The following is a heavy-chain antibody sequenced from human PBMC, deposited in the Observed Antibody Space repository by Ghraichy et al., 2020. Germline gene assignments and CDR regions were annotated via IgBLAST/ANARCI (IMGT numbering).Heavy chain of an antibody. D-gene: IGHD3-10*01. Sequence: GESLNISCAASGFTFSSHDMTWVRQAPEKGLEWVSSISGRGDRTWYSDSVRGRFTISRDNSKNTLYLQMNSLRDEDTAVYYCGKDRDSTEAADWFDPGGQGILVTVSS. CDR2: ISGRGDRT. CDR3: GKDRDSTEAADWFDP. J-gene: IGHJ5*02. CDR1: GFTFSSHD. V-gene: IGHV3-23*01.